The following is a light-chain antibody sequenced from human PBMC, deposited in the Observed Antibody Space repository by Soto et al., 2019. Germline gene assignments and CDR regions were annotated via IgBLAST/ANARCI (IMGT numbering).Light chain of an antibody. CDR3: QQSYTIPVT. CDR2: AAS. J-gene: IGKJ2*01. CDR1: QSISSY. Sequence: DIQMTQSPSSLSASVGDRVTITCRASQSISSYLNWYQQKPGKAPKLLIYAASSLQSGVPSRFSCSGTGTDFTLTISSLQPADFTTYYCQQSYTIPVTFGQGTKLEIK. V-gene: IGKV1-39*01.